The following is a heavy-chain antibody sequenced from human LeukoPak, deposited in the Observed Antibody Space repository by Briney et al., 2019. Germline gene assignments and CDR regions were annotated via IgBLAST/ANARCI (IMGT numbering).Heavy chain of an antibody. CDR2: IHGAT. CDR3: AKGYSSGWYAFDS. J-gene: IGHJ4*02. Sequence: GGSLRLSCAAPGFPFSTYAMGWVRQAPGKGLEWVSTIHGATYYADSVRGRFTISKDNSKNTLYLQMTSLRADDTALYYCAKGYSSGWYAFDSWGQGTLVTVSS. V-gene: IGHV3-23*01. CDR1: GFPFSTYA. D-gene: IGHD6-19*01.